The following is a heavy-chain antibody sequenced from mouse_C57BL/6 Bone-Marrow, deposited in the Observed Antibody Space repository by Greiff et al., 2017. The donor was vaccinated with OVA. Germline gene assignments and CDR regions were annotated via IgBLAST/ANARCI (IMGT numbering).Heavy chain of an antibody. CDR3: TKGMGNSFDY. V-gene: IGHV1-15*01. J-gene: IGHJ2*01. CDR1: GYTFTDYE. CDR2: IDPETGGT. D-gene: IGHD2-10*02. Sequence: QVQLKQSGAELVRPGASVTLSCKASGYTFTDYEMHWVKQTPVHGLEWIGAIDPETGGTAYNQKFKGKAILTADKSSSTAYMELRSLTSEDSAVYYCTKGMGNSFDYWGQGTTLTVSS.